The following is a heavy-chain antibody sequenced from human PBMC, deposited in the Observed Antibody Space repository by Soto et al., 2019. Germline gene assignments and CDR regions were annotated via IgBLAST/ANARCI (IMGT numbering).Heavy chain of an antibody. CDR1: GGSISSGDYY. CDR2: IYNSGST. J-gene: IGHJ4*02. D-gene: IGHD3-3*01. CDR3: ALGESARTYYFDS. V-gene: IGHV4-30-4*01. Sequence: QVQLQESGPGLVKPSQTLSLTCNVSGGSISSGDYYWSWIRQPPGKGLEWIGYIYNSGSTFYNPCLSGRVRISVDMSQNQFSLQVKSVTAAVTAVYYCALGESARTYYFDSWGQGTLVTVSS.